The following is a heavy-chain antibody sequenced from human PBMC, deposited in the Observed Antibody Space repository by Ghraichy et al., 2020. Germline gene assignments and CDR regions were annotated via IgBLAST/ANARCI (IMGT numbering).Heavy chain of an antibody. J-gene: IGHJ4*02. V-gene: IGHV3-7*03. CDR1: GFTFSSYW. CDR3: ARDAFPSSGWLSRADY. Sequence: GGSLRLSCAASGFTFSSYWMSWVRQAPGKGLEWVANIKQDGSEKYYVDSVKGRFTISRDNAKNSLYLQMNSLRAEDTAVYYCARDAFPSSGWLSRADYWGQGTLVTVSS. CDR2: IKQDGSEK. D-gene: IGHD6-19*01.